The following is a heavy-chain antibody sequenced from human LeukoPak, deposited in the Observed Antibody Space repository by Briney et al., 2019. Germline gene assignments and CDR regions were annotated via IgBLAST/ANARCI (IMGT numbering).Heavy chain of an antibody. J-gene: IGHJ4*02. CDR1: GGSFSGYY. V-gene: IGHV4-34*01. D-gene: IGHD7-27*01. CDR3: ARNPPLTGDFDF. Sequence: PSETLSLTCAVYGGSFSGYYWSWIRQPPGKGLEWIGEINHSGSTNYNPSLKSRVTISVDTSKNQFSLKLSSVTAADTAVYYCARNPPLTGDFDFWGPGTMVTVSS. CDR2: INHSGST.